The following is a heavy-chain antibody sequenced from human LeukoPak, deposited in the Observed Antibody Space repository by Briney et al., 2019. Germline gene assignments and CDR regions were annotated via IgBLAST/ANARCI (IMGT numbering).Heavy chain of an antibody. J-gene: IGHJ6*02. CDR3: AKDAAVAAQYYYYYYGMDV. Sequence: GGSLRLSCAASGFTFSSYAMSRVRQAPGKGLEWVSAISGSGGSTYYADSVKGRFTISRDNSKNTLYLQMNSLRAEDTAVYYCAKDAAVAAQYYYYYYGMDVWGQGTTVTVSS. CDR1: GFTFSSYA. V-gene: IGHV3-23*01. D-gene: IGHD6-19*01. CDR2: ISGSGGST.